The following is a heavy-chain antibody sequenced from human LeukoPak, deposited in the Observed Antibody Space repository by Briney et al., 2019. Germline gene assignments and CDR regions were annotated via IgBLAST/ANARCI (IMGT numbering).Heavy chain of an antibody. D-gene: IGHD1-26*01. J-gene: IGHJ3*02. V-gene: IGHV1-2*02. CDR1: GYTFSGYY. CDR3: ARSGSDAFDI. Sequence: GASVKVSCKASGYTFSGYYMHWVRQAPGQGLEWMGWIYPNSGDTKYAQKFQGRVTVTRDTSISTAFMEVSRLTSDDTAVYHCARSGSDAFDIWGQGTMVTVSS. CDR2: IYPNSGDT.